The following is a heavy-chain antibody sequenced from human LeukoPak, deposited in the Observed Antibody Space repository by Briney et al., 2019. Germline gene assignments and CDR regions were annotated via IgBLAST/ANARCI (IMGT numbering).Heavy chain of an antibody. V-gene: IGHV1-8*03. CDR3: ARGKGVAAILFDY. J-gene: IGHJ4*02. D-gene: IGHD2-15*01. CDR2: MNPNSGDT. CDR1: GYTFTSYD. Sequence: ASVKVSCKASGYTFTSYDINWVRQATGQGLEWMGWMNPNSGDTGYAQKFQGRVTITRNTSISTAYMELSSLRSEDTAVYYCARGKGVAAILFDYWGQGTLVTVSS.